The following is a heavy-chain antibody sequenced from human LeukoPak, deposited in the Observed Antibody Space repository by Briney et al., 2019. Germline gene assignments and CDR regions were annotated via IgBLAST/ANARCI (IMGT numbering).Heavy chain of an antibody. CDR1: GYSISSGYY. D-gene: IGHD3-3*01. CDR2: IYHSGST. Sequence: PSETLSLTCAVSGYSISSGYYWGWIRQPPGKGLEWIGSIYHSGSTYYNPSLKSRVTISVETYKNQFSLKLSSVTAADTAVYYCARLIPDFWSGYYTFWFDPWGQGTLVTVSS. CDR3: ARLIPDFWSGYYTFWFDP. J-gene: IGHJ5*02. V-gene: IGHV4-38-2*01.